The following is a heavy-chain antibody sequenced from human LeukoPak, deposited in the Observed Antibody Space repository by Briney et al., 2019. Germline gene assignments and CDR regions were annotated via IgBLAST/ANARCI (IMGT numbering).Heavy chain of an antibody. Sequence: PSETLSLTCTVSGDSMGRFYWSFIRQPAGKGLEWIERIHTSGTTWYSASLKSRVTMSVDTSKNQFSLKLTSVTAADTAVYFCARDHGSNWLNWFDPWGQGTLATVSS. V-gene: IGHV4-4*07. CDR2: IHTSGTT. CDR1: GDSMGRFY. D-gene: IGHD5-24*01. J-gene: IGHJ5*02. CDR3: ARDHGSNWLNWFDP.